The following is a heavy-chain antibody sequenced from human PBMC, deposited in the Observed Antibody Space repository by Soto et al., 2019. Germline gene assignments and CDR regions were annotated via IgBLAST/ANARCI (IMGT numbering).Heavy chain of an antibody. Sequence: GGSLRLSCAASGFTFSSYAMSWVRQAPGKGLEWVSAISGSGGSTYYADPVKGRFTISRDNSKNTLYLQMNSLRAEDTAVYYCAKSYYGSGSPWKGMDVWGQGTTVTVSS. V-gene: IGHV3-23*01. CDR1: GFTFSSYA. CDR3: AKSYYGSGSPWKGMDV. CDR2: ISGSGGST. D-gene: IGHD3-10*01. J-gene: IGHJ6*02.